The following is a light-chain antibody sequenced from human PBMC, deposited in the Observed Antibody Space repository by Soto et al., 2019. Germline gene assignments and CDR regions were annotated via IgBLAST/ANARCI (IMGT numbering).Light chain of an antibody. V-gene: IGKV3-11*01. CDR1: QSVSSY. J-gene: IGKJ4*02. CDR2: DAS. Sequence: EIVLTQSPATLSLSPGERATLSCRASQSVSSYLAWYQQKPGQAPRLLIYDASNRATGIPTRFSGSGSETDFTLTISNLEPEDFAVYYCQQRSNRPLTFGGGTKVEIK. CDR3: QQRSNRPLT.